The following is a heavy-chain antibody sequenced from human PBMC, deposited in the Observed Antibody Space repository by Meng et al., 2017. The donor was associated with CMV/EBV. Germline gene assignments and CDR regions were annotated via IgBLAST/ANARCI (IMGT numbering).Heavy chain of an antibody. CDR2: IYYSGST. Sequence: GSLRLSCTVSGGSISSSSYYRGWIRQPPGKGLEWIGSIYYSGSTYYNPSLKSRVTISVDTSKNQFSLKLSSVTAADTAVYYCARHRQQLILHAFDIWGQGTMVTVSS. CDR3: ARHRQQLILHAFDI. J-gene: IGHJ3*02. V-gene: IGHV4-39*01. D-gene: IGHD6-13*01. CDR1: GGSISSSSYY.